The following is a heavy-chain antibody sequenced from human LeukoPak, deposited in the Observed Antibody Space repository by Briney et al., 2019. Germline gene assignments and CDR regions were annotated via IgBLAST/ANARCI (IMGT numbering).Heavy chain of an antibody. J-gene: IGHJ4*02. Sequence: GGSLRLSCAASGFTFSSYAMHWVRQAPGKGLEWVAVISYDGSNKYYADSVKGRFTISRDNSKNTLYLQMNSLKTEDTAVYYCSRGRPAAWRYYFDYWGQGTLVTVSS. CDR2: ISYDGSNK. CDR1: GFTFSSYA. CDR3: SRGRPAAWRYYFDY. D-gene: IGHD1-1*01. V-gene: IGHV3-30-3*01.